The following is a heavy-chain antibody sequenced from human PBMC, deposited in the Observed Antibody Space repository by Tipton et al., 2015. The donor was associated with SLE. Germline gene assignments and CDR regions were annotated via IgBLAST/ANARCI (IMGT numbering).Heavy chain of an antibody. CDR3: ARGYCNNGVCYAGLFDY. CDR1: GGSLSGQF. J-gene: IGHJ4*02. Sequence: TLSLTCTVSGGSLSGQFWTWIRQPPGKGLEWIGYIHYSGGTNYHPSLKSRGTISLDTSKNEFSLRLSSVTAADTAVYYCARGYCNNGVCYAGLFDYWGQGALVIVSS. V-gene: IGHV4-59*11. CDR2: IHYSGGT. D-gene: IGHD2-8*01.